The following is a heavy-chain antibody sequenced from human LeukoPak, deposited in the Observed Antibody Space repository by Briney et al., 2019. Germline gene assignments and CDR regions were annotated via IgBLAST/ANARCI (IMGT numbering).Heavy chain of an antibody. CDR3: ARGLRYFDWLPRGVYGMDV. Sequence: SETLSLTCTVSGGSISSSSYYWGWIRQPPGKGLEWIGSIYYSGSTYYNPSLKSRVTISVDTSKNQFSLKLSSVIAADTAVYYCARGLRYFDWLPRGVYGMDVWGQGTTVTVSS. CDR2: IYYSGST. D-gene: IGHD3-9*01. CDR1: GGSISSSSYY. V-gene: IGHV4-39*07. J-gene: IGHJ6*02.